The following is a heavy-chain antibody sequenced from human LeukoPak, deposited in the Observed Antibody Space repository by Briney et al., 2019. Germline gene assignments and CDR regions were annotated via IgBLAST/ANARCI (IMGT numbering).Heavy chain of an antibody. CDR1: GGSFSGYY. Sequence: AAETLSLTCAVYGGSFSGYYRNWIRQPPGKGLEWIGLINHSGSTNYNPSLKSRVTASLDTSKNQFSLKLSSVTAAATPVFYFGRGRAYFDWGQGTLVTVSS. CDR3: GRGRAYFD. J-gene: IGHJ4*02. V-gene: IGHV4-34*01. D-gene: IGHD3-9*01. CDR2: INHSGST.